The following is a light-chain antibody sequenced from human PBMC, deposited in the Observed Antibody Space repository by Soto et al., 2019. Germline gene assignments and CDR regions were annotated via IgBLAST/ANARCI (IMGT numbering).Light chain of an antibody. V-gene: IGKV3-15*01. J-gene: IGKJ1*01. Sequence: EIVMTQSPATLSLSPGERATLSCRASQSVSSNLAWYQQKPGQAPRLLIYGASTRATGIPARFSGSGSGTDFSLIIGRLEPEDFAVYICQQYGASPWTFGQGTKVDIK. CDR1: QSVSSN. CDR3: QQYGASPWT. CDR2: GAS.